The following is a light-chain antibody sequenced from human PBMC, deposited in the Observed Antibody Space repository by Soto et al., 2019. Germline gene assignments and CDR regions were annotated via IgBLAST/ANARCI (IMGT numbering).Light chain of an antibody. V-gene: IGKV3-20*01. CDR2: GAS. CDR1: RSVSASY. J-gene: IGKJ2*01. Sequence: EIVLTQSPGTLSLSPGESATLSCRASRSVSASYLAWYQQKPGQAPRLLIYGASSRATGFPDRFSGSGSGTDFTLTISRLEPEDSAVYYCQQYDTSATFGQGTKLEI. CDR3: QQYDTSAT.